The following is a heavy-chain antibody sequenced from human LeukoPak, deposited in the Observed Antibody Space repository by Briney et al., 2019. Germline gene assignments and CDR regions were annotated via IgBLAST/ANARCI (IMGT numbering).Heavy chain of an antibody. CDR3: ARVGPLDARQQDNY. Sequence: ASVKVSCTASGYTFTSYGISWVRQAPGQGLEWMGWISAYNGNTNYAQKLQGRVTMTTDTSTSTAYMELRSLRSDDTAVYYCARVGPLDARQQDNYWGQGTLVTVSS. CDR1: GYTFTSYG. J-gene: IGHJ4*02. CDR2: ISAYNGNT. V-gene: IGHV1-18*01. D-gene: IGHD6-13*01.